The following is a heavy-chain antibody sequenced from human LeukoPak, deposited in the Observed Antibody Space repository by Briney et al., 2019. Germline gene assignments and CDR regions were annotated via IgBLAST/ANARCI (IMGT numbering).Heavy chain of an antibody. CDR2: ISSSSSFI. J-gene: IGHJ4*02. Sequence: GGSLRLSCAASGFTFSRYSMNWVRQAPGKGLEWVSTISSSSSFIYYADSVKGRFTISRDNAKNSLYLQMNSLRAEDTAVYYCARDPPLGSCSTISCPHLDYWGQGTLVTVSS. CDR3: ARDPPLGSCSTISCPHLDY. CDR1: GFTFSRYS. V-gene: IGHV3-21*01. D-gene: IGHD2-2*01.